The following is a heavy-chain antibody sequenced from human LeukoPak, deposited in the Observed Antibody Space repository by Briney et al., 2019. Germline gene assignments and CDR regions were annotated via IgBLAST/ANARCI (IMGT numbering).Heavy chain of an antibody. CDR3: AKDPNGDYVGAFDS. CDR2: TRGSGSYT. D-gene: IGHD2-8*01. CDR1: GFTFENYA. V-gene: IGHV3-23*01. J-gene: IGHJ3*01. Sequence: GGSLRLSCVASGFTFENYAVTWVRQAPGKGLEWVSATRGSGSYTSYTDSVKGRFTVSRDNSKSTLYLDMSNLRAEDTAAYYCAKDPNGDYVGAFDSWSPGTLVTVSS.